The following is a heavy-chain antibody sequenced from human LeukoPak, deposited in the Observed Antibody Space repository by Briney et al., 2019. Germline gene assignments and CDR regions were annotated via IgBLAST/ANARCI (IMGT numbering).Heavy chain of an antibody. J-gene: IGHJ6*02. CDR2: IIPILGIA. Sequence: SVKASCKASGGTFSSYAISWVRQAPGQGLEWMGRIIPILGIANYAQKFQGRVTITADKSTSTAYMELSSLRSEDTAVYYCARDHARTQQLAYYYYYYGMGVWGQGTTVTVSS. D-gene: IGHD6-13*01. V-gene: IGHV1-69*04. CDR3: ARDHARTQQLAYYYYYYGMGV. CDR1: GGTFSSYA.